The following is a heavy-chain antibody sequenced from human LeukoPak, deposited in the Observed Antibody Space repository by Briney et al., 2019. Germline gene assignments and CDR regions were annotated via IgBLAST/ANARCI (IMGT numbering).Heavy chain of an antibody. CDR2: IYYSGST. CDR1: GGSISSGGYY. J-gene: IGHJ6*02. V-gene: IGHV4-31*03. D-gene: IGHD3-22*01. CDR3: ARVVNYYDSSGYWVDV. Sequence: SQTLSLTCTVSGGSISSGGYYWSWIRQHPGKGLEWIGYIYYSGSTYYNPSLKSRVTISVDTSKNQFSLKLSSVTAADTAVYYCARVVNYYDSSGYWVDVWRQGTTVTVSS.